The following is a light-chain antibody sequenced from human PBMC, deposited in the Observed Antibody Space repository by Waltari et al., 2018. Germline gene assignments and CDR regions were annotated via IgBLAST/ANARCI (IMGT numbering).Light chain of an antibody. CDR1: SSDVGAYDY. CDR3: SSYAGTDNFVV. CDR2: EVN. Sequence: QSALTQPPSASGSPGQSVTISCTGTSSDVGAYDYVSWYQHHPDKAPKLIIFEVNNWPLGVPDRFSGSKSGNPASLTVSGLQAEDEADYYCSSYAGTDNFVVFGGGTKLTVL. V-gene: IGLV2-8*01. J-gene: IGLJ2*01.